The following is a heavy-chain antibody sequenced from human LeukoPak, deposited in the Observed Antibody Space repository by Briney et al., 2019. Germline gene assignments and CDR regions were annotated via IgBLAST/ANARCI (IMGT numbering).Heavy chain of an antibody. V-gene: IGHV1-18*01. D-gene: IGHD4-17*01. CDR1: GYTLTSYG. J-gene: IGHJ4*02. CDR3: ARITQTDYDFDY. Sequence: ASVKVSCKASGYTLTSYGISWVRQAPGQGLEWMGWISTYNGNTDFAQKLQGRVTMTTDTSTSTAYMELRNLRSDDTAVYYCARITQTDYDFDYWGQGTLVIVSS. CDR2: ISTYNGNT.